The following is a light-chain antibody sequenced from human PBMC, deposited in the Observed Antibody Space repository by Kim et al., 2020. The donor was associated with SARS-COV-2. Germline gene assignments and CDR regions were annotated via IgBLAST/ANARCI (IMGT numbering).Light chain of an antibody. CDR2: EDN. CDR3: QSYDSSNWV. V-gene: IGLV6-57*03. J-gene: IGLJ3*02. Sequence: GRTVTISCTRSSGSIASNYVQWYQQRPGSAPTTVIYEDNQRPSGVPDRFSGSIDSSSNSASLTISGLKTEDEADYYCQSYDSSNWVFGGGTKLTVL. CDR1: SGSIASNY.